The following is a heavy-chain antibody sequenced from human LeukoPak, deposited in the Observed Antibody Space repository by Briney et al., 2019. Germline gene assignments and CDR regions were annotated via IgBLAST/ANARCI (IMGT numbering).Heavy chain of an antibody. J-gene: IGHJ4*02. Sequence: GGSLRLSCAASGFIFSDSTMHWVRQAPGKGLEWVAAASFHGSNTYYADSMKGRFTISRDNSKNTVYLQMNSLRTEDTAVYYCARERSWSGPLDYWGQGTLVTVAS. CDR2: ASFHGSNT. D-gene: IGHD6-25*01. V-gene: IGHV3-30*04. CDR3: ARERSWSGPLDY. CDR1: GFIFSDST.